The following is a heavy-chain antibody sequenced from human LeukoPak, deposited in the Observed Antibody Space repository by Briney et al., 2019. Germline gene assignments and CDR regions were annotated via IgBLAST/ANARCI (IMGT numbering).Heavy chain of an antibody. CDR1: GFTFSSYA. V-gene: IGHV3-23*01. CDR2: ISGSGGIT. Sequence: PGGSLRLSCAASGFTFSSYAMSWVRQAPGKGLEWVSAISGSGGITYYADSVKGRFTISRDNSKNTLYLQMNSLRAEDTAVYYCAKDRWSYYDSSGSSYFQHWGQGTLVTVSS. J-gene: IGHJ1*01. CDR3: AKDRWSYYDSSGSSYFQH. D-gene: IGHD3-22*01.